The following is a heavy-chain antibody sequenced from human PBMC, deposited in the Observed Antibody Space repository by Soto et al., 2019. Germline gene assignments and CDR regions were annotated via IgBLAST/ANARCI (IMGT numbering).Heavy chain of an antibody. CDR3: ARETYNSGESAFDI. CDR1: GYTFTSYG. D-gene: IGHD3-22*01. V-gene: IGHV1-18*01. J-gene: IGHJ3*02. Sequence: GASVKVSCKASGYTFTSYGISWVRQAPGQGLEWMGWISAYNGNTNYAQKLQGRVTMTTDTSTSTAYMELRSLRSEDTAVYYCARETYNSGESAFDIWGQGTMVTVSS. CDR2: ISAYNGNT.